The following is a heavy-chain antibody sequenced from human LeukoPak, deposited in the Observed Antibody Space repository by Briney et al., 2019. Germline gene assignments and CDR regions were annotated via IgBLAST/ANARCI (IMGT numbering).Heavy chain of an antibody. V-gene: IGHV4-39*01. J-gene: IGHJ4*02. CDR1: GGSISSSGNF. CDR3: ARHEEEDGYNAKTFDY. CDR2: TYYSRNT. D-gene: IGHD5-24*01. Sequence: SETVSLTCTVSGGSISSSGNFWGWVRQPPGRGLEWIASTYYSRNTYYNPSLKSRVTISVDTSKNQFSLKLSSVTAADTAVYYCARHEEEDGYNAKTFDYWGQGTLVTVSS.